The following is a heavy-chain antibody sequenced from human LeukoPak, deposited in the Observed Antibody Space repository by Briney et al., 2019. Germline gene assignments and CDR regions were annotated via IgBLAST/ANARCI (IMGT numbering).Heavy chain of an antibody. Sequence: GGSLRLSCAASGFTFSTYEINWVRQAPGKGLEWLSHISTSGSSIHYADSVKGRFTISRDNAKNSLYLQMNSLRVEDTAVYYCARVIGDDYGDYMVDYWGQGTLVTVSS. J-gene: IGHJ4*02. CDR3: ARVIGDDYGDYMVDY. CDR2: ISTSGSSI. V-gene: IGHV3-48*03. CDR1: GFTFSTYE. D-gene: IGHD4-17*01.